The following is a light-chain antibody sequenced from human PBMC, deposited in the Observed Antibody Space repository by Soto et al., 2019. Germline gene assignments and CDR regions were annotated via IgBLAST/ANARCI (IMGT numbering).Light chain of an antibody. Sequence: DIQMTQSPSTMSASVGDRVTITCRASQSIGTWLAWYQQKPGKAPKLVIYKASSLESGVPSRFSGSGSETEFTLTFSSLQPDDFATYYCQQYNGYSYTFGQGTKLEIK. J-gene: IGKJ2*01. CDR2: KAS. V-gene: IGKV1-5*03. CDR3: QQYNGYSYT. CDR1: QSIGTW.